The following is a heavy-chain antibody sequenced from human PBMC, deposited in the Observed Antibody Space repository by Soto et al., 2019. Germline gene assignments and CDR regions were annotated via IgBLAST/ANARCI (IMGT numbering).Heavy chain of an antibody. J-gene: IGHJ4*02. V-gene: IGHV3-33*05. D-gene: IGHD3-16*01. Sequence: QVQLVESGGGVVQPGTSLRLSCVGSGFTFRSYVIHWVRQAPGKGLEWVALTSYDGSNNFYGDSVKGRITISRDNSRNTVELQMDGLRLEDTALYYCARWGTTGGLDVWGQGTLVSVSS. CDR3: ARWGTTGGLDV. CDR1: GFTFRSYV. CDR2: TSYDGSNN.